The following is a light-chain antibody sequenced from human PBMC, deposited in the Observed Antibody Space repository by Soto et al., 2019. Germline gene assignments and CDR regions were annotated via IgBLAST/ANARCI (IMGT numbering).Light chain of an antibody. CDR1: SSDVGGYNY. Sequence: QSVLTQPASVSGSPGQSITISCTGTSSDVGGYNYVSWYQQHPGKAPKLMIYEVSNRPSGVSYRFSGLKSGNTASLTISGLQAEDEADYYCSSYTSSSTWVFGGGTKLTVL. V-gene: IGLV2-14*01. J-gene: IGLJ3*02. CDR2: EVS. CDR3: SSYTSSSTWV.